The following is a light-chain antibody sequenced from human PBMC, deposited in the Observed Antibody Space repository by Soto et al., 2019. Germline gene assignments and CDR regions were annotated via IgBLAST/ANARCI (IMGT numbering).Light chain of an antibody. Sequence: IQMTQSPSSLSASVGDRVTITCRASQSISSYLNWYQQKPGKAPKLLIYAASSLQSGVPSRFSGSGSGTDFTLTISSLQPEDFATYFCQKYNSALTFGQGTRLEIK. CDR1: QSISSY. CDR3: QKYNSALT. V-gene: IGKV1-39*01. CDR2: AAS. J-gene: IGKJ5*01.